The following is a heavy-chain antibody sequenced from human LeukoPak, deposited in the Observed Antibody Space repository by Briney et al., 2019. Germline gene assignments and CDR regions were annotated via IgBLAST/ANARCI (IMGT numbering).Heavy chain of an antibody. V-gene: IGHV3-23*01. CDR1: GFTFSSYA. CDR3: AKCNGYSYGRYYFDY. J-gene: IGHJ4*02. D-gene: IGHD5-18*01. Sequence: GGSLRLSXAASGFTFSSYAMGWVGQAPGKGLEWVSAITASGGNTYYADSVKGRFTISRDNSKNTLYLQVNSLRAEDTAVYYCAKCNGYSYGRYYFDYWGQGTLVTVSS. CDR2: ITASGGNT.